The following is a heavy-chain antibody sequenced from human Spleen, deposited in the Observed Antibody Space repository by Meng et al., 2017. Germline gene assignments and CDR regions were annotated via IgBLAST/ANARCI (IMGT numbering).Heavy chain of an antibody. Sequence: GESLKISCAASGFTFSSYVMHWIRQPPGKGLEWVSSISWSGLYKYYAGSVKGRFTISRDNSKDTLYLQMNSLGVEDTAIYYCAKVYDFLSGYDYWGRGTLVTVSS. J-gene: IGHJ4*02. D-gene: IGHD3-3*01. CDR3: AKVYDFLSGYDY. CDR1: GFTFSSYV. CDR2: ISWSGLYK. V-gene: IGHV3-21*04.